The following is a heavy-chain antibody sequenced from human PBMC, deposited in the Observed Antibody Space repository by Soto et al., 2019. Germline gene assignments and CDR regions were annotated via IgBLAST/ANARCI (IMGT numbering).Heavy chain of an antibody. V-gene: IGHV4-34*01. Sequence: SETLSLTCAVYGGSFSGYYWSWIRQPPGKGLEWIGEINHSGSTNYNPSLRSRVTISVDTSKNQFSLKLSSVTAADTAVYYCARGGSSFRLFWFDPWAQRTLVTVSS. CDR2: INHSGST. CDR3: ARGGSSFRLFWFDP. CDR1: GGSFSGYY. D-gene: IGHD6-6*01. J-gene: IGHJ5*02.